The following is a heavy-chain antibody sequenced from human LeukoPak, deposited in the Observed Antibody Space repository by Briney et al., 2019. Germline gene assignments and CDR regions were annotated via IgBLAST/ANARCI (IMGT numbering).Heavy chain of an antibody. Sequence: PGGSLRLSCAASGFTFSSYAMSWVRQAPGKGLEWVGRIKSKTDDGTTDYAAPVKGRFTISRDDSENTLYLQMNSLKTEDTAIYYCTSDGLERGYSYGRYWGQGTLVTVSS. J-gene: IGHJ4*02. CDR3: TSDGLERGYSYGRY. V-gene: IGHV3-15*01. CDR2: IKSKTDDGTT. CDR1: GFTFSSYA. D-gene: IGHD5-18*01.